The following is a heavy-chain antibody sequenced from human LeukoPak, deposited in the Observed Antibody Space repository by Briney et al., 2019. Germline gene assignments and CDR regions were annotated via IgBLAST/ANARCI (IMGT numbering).Heavy chain of an antibody. CDR1: GFTLDDYG. V-gene: IGHV3-43*02. Sequence: PGGSLRLSCTASGFTLDDYGMNCVRHAPRKGLEWVSLISGDGDKTFYADSVKGRFTISREKSKNSLFLQIDSLRTKVTSLYYCAKGWRADSYYIGFDIWGQGTMVTVSS. CDR3: AKGWRADSYYIGFDI. J-gene: IGHJ3*02. CDR2: ISGDGDKT. D-gene: IGHD1-26*01.